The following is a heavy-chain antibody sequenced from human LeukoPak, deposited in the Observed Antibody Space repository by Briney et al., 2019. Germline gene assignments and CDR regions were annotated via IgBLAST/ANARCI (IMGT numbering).Heavy chain of an antibody. V-gene: IGHV3-30-3*01. CDR1: GFTFSSYA. CDR3: ARASGYDAFDI. Sequence: GGSLRLSCAASGFTFSSYAMHWVRQAPGKGLEWVAVISYDGSNKYYADSVKDRFTISRDNSKNTLYLQMNSLRAEDTAVYYCARASGYDAFDIWGQGTMVTVSS. CDR2: ISYDGSNK. J-gene: IGHJ3*02. D-gene: IGHD5-12*01.